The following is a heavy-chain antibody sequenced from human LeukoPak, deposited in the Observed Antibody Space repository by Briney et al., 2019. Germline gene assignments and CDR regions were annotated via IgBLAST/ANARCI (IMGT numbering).Heavy chain of an antibody. J-gene: IGHJ4*02. CDR3: VREEEGGTFDY. V-gene: IGHV1-46*01. D-gene: IGHD3-16*01. CDR2: ITTSGGIT. CDR1: GYTFTAYY. Sequence: ASVKVSCKASGYTFTAYYMHWVRQAPGQGLEWMGLITTSGGITTYAQKFQGRVTMTKDTSTSTVYMEMSSLRSEDTAVYYCVREEEGGTFDYWGQGTLVIVSS.